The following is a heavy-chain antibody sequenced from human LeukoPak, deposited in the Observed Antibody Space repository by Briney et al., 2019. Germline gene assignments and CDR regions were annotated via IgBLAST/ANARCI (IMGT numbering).Heavy chain of an antibody. CDR1: GDSVTSYY. CDR3: ARLDCTGDGCYNH. D-gene: IGHD2-8*02. V-gene: IGHV4-59*08. CDR2: VSSDGTT. J-gene: IGHJ4*02. Sequence: SETLSLTCSVSGDSVTSYYWSRIRQPPGKGLEWIGYVSSDGTTNYTPSLRSRVIMSVDTAKNHISLSLTSLTAADTAIYYCARLDCTGDGCYNHWGQGTLVTVSS.